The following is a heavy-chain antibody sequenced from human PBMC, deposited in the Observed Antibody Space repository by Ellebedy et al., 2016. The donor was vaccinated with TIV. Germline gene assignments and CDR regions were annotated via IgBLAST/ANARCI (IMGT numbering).Heavy chain of an antibody. CDR3: ARIPLQWFCLDFDV. D-gene: IGHD3-22*01. CDR1: RLIVTSNY. Sequence: GESLKISCAGSRLIVTSNYMSWVRQDPGKGLEWISVTYSGGATSDADSVKGRFSVSRDHSMNTLFLQMDNLRFEDTAVYYCARIPLQWFCLDFDVWGRGTLVTVSS. CDR2: TYSGGAT. V-gene: IGHV3-66*01. J-gene: IGHJ2*01.